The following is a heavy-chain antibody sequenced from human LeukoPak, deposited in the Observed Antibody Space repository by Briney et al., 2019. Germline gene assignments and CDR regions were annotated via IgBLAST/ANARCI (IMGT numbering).Heavy chain of an antibody. Sequence: PGRSLRLSCAASGFTFSSYGMHWVRQAPGKGLEWVAVIWYDGSNKYYADSVKGRFTISRDNSKNTLYLQMSSLRAEDTAVYYCARGGTTDYGDYWGQGTLVTVSS. V-gene: IGHV3-33*01. CDR2: IWYDGSNK. CDR3: ARGGTTDYGDY. CDR1: GFTFSSYG. D-gene: IGHD1-7*01. J-gene: IGHJ4*02.